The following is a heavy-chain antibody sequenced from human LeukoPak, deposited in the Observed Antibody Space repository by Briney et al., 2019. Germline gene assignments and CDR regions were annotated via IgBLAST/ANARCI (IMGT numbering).Heavy chain of an antibody. J-gene: IGHJ5*02. CDR3: ARDLGSSATSTNWFDP. CDR2: ISAYNGNT. CDR1: GYTFTNYG. V-gene: IGHV1-18*01. D-gene: IGHD6-6*01. Sequence: VASVKVSCXASGYTFTNYGISWVRQAPGQGLEWMGWISAYNGNTNYAQKLQGRVTMTTDTSTSTAYMELRSLRSDDTAVYYCARDLGSSATSTNWFDPWGQGTLVTVSS.